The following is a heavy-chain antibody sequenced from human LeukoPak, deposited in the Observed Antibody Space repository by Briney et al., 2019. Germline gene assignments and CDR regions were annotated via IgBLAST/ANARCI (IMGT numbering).Heavy chain of an antibody. CDR3: VKVRVVAGLYFDY. J-gene: IGHJ4*02. CDR2: ISSNGGST. Sequence: PGGSLRLSCSASGFTFSSYAMHWVRQAPGKGLEYVSAISSNGGSTYYADSVKGRFTISRDNSKNTLYLQMSSLRAEDTAVYYCVKVRVVAGLYFDYWGRGTLVTVSS. V-gene: IGHV3-64D*06. D-gene: IGHD6-19*01. CDR1: GFTFSSYA.